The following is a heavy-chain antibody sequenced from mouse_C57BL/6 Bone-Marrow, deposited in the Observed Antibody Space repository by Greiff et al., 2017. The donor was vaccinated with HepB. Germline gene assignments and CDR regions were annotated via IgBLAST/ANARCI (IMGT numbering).Heavy chain of an antibody. CDR1: GYTFTSYW. Sequence: VQLQQPGAELVKPGASVKLSCKASGYTFTSYWMHWVKQRPGRGLEWIGMIDPNSGGTKYNEKFKSKATLTVDKPSSTAYMQLSSLTSEDSAVYYCARLGYDYDGTWFAYWGQGTLVTVSA. D-gene: IGHD2-4*01. CDR2: IDPNSGGT. CDR3: ARLGYDYDGTWFAY. J-gene: IGHJ3*01. V-gene: IGHV1-72*01.